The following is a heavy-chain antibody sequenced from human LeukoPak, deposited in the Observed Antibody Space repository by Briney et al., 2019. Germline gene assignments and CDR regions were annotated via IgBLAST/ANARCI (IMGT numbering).Heavy chain of an antibody. V-gene: IGHV1-18*04. CDR3: KAAYSDY. Sequence: GASVKVSCKASGYTFTGYYMHWVRQAPGQGLEWMGWISAYNGNTNYAQKLQGRVTMTTDTSTSTAYMELRSLRSDDTAVYYCKAAYSDYWGQGTLVTVSS. CDR1: GYTFTGYY. J-gene: IGHJ4*02. CDR2: ISAYNGNT. D-gene: IGHD6-13*01.